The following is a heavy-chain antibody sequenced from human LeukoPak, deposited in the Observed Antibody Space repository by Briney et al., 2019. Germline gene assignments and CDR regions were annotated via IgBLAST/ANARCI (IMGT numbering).Heavy chain of an antibody. J-gene: IGHJ4*01. Sequence: GGSLRLSCAASGFNFSDYYMTWIRQAPGKGLEWISYISSGSRTLFYADSVKGRFTVSRDNAQNSLFLQMDGLRAEDSAMYYCARDGLHFDYWGQGILVTVSS. V-gene: IGHV3-11*04. CDR1: GFNFSDYY. CDR2: ISSGSRTL. CDR3: ARDGLHFDY.